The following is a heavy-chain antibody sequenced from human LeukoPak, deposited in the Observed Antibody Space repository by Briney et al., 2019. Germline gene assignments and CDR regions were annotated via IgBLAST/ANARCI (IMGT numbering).Heavy chain of an antibody. D-gene: IGHD6-19*01. V-gene: IGHV4-4*02. CDR2: IYHSGST. J-gene: IGHJ4*02. CDR3: ARRAQGSGWYHMLVHFDY. CDR1: GGSISSSNW. Sequence: SETLSLTCAVSGGSISSSNWWSWVRQPPGKGLEWIGEIYHSGSTNYNPSLKSRVTISVDKSKNQFSLKLSSVTAADTAVYYCARRAQGSGWYHMLVHFDYWGQGTLVTVSS.